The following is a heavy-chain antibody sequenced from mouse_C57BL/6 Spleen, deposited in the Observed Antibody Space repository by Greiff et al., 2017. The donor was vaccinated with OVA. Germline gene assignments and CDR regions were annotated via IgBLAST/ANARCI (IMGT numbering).Heavy chain of an antibody. CDR2: ISYDGSN. V-gene: IGHV3-6*01. CDR3: ASGEDYYGSSFAY. Sequence: EVQLMESGPGLVKPSQSLSLTCSVTGYSITSGYYWNWIRQFPGNKLEWMGYISYDGSNNYNPSLKNRISITRDTSKNQFFLKLNSVTTEDTATYYCASGEDYYGSSFAYWGQGTLVTVSA. CDR1: GYSITSGYY. D-gene: IGHD1-1*01. J-gene: IGHJ3*01.